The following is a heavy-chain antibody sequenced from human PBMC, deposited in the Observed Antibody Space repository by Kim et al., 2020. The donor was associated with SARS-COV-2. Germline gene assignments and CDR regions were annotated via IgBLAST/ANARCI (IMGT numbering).Heavy chain of an antibody. CDR3: TRHTYREQPWILD. J-gene: IGHJ4*01. D-gene: IGHD1-26*01. V-gene: IGHV3-73*01. CDR1: GFTFSGSA. CDR2: IRSKANSYAT. Sequence: GGSLRLSCAASGFTFSGSAMHWVRQASGKGLEWVGRIRSKANSYATAYAASVKGRFTISRDDSKNTAYLQMNSLKTEDTAVYYCTRHTYREQPWILDWGHGTLVTVSS.